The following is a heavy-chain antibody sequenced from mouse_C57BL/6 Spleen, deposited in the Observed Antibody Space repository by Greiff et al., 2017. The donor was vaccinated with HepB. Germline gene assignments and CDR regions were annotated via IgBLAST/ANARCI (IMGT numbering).Heavy chain of an antibody. CDR1: GYTFTSYW. Sequence: VQLQQPGAELVKPGASVKLSCKASGYTFTSYWMQWVKQRPGQGLEWIGEIDPSDSYTNYNQKFKGKATLTVDTSSSTAYMQLSSLTSEYSAVYYCARGKVTTVKDYFDYWGQGTTLTVSS. D-gene: IGHD1-1*01. V-gene: IGHV1-50*01. J-gene: IGHJ2*01. CDR2: IDPSDSYT. CDR3: ARGKVTTVKDYFDY.